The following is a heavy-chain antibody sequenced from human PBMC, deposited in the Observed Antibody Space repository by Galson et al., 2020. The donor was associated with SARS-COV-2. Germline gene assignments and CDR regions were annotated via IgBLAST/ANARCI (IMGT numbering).Heavy chain of an antibody. D-gene: IGHD5-12*01. CDR1: GGSISSYYW. CDR3: ARMTRGWLQFFPDSFDY. J-gene: IGHJ4*02. Sequence: ETLSLTCTVSGGSISSYYWSWIRQPPGKALEWLAHIFSNDEKSYSTSLKSRLTISKDTSKSQVVLTMTNMDPVDTATYYCARMTRGWLQFFPDSFDYWGQGTLVTVSS. CDR2: IFSNDEK. V-gene: IGHV2-26*01.